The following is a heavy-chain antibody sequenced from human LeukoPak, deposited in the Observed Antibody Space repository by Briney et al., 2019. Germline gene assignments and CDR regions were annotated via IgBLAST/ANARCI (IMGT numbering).Heavy chain of an antibody. CDR2: ISGSGGST. V-gene: IGHV3-23*01. D-gene: IGHD1-14*01. Sequence: GESLRLSCAASGFTFTTYWMSWVRQAPGKGLVWVSAISGSGGSTYYADSVKGRFTISRDNSKNTLYLQMNSLRAEDTAVYYCANKQATGAFDIWGQGTMVTVSS. CDR3: ANKQATGAFDI. J-gene: IGHJ3*02. CDR1: GFTFTTYW.